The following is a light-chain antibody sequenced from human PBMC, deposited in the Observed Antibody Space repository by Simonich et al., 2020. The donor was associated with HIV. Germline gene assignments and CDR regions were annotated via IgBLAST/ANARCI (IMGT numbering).Light chain of an antibody. CDR1: QGISSY. CDR2: AAS. V-gene: IGKV1-9*01. Sequence: IQLTQSPSFLSASVGDRVTITCRASQGISSYLAWYQQKPGKAPKLLIYAASTLKSGVPSRFSGSGSGTEFTLTISSLQPEDFATYYCQQLNSYPPPFTFGPGTKVDVK. CDR3: QQLNSYPPPFT. J-gene: IGKJ3*01.